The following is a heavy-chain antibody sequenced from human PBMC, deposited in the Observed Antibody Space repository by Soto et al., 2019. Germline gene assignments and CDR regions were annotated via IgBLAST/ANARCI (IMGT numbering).Heavy chain of an antibody. V-gene: IGHV1-69*02. CDR2: IIPILGIA. CDR3: ARANAGSGYDYSSSYYYYYMGV. CDR1: GGTSSSYT. J-gene: IGHJ6*03. Sequence: VSCKASGGTSSSYTISWVRQAPGQGLEWMGRIIPILGIANYAQKFQGRVTITADKSTSTAYMELSSLRSEDTAVYYCARANAGSGYDYSSSYYYYYMGVWGKGTTVTVSS. D-gene: IGHD5-12*01.